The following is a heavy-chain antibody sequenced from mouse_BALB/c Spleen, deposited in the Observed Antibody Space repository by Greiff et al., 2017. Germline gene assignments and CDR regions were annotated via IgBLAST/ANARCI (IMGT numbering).Heavy chain of an antibody. V-gene: IGHV1-18*01. Sequence: EVQLQESGPELVKPGASVKIPCKASGYTFTDYNMDWVKQSHGKSLEWIGDINPNNGGTIYNQKFKGKATLTVDKSSSTAYMELRSLTSEDTAVYYCARRRLTGAWFAYWGQGTLVTVSA. CDR2: INPNNGGT. D-gene: IGHD4-1*01. CDR3: ARRRLTGAWFAY. CDR1: GYTFTDYN. J-gene: IGHJ3*01.